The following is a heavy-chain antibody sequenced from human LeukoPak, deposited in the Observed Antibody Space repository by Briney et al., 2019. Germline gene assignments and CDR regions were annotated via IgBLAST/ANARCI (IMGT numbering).Heavy chain of an antibody. CDR3: ARLTKFLTTYYPTP. Sequence: PSETLSLTCTVSGGSITGYYWSWIRQPLGKGLEWVGYIFSSGSTNYNPSLKSRVTISLDTSKSQFSLKLISVIASDTAVYYCARLTKFLTTYYPTPWGQGTLVTVSS. V-gene: IGHV4-59*08. CDR1: GGSITGYY. CDR2: IFSSGST. J-gene: IGHJ5*02. D-gene: IGHD2/OR15-2a*01.